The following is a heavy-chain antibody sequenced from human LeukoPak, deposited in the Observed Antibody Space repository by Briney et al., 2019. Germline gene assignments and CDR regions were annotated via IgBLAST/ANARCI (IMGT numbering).Heavy chain of an antibody. D-gene: IGHD6-19*01. Sequence: PGGSLRLSCAASGFTFDDYAMHWVRQAPGKGLEWVSGISWNSGSIGYADSVKGRFTISRDNAKNSLYLQMNSLRAEDTALYYCAKDNVAVAGTSAAFDYWGQGTLVTVSS. J-gene: IGHJ4*02. CDR3: AKDNVAVAGTSAAFDY. CDR1: GFTFDDYA. V-gene: IGHV3-9*01. CDR2: ISWNSGSI.